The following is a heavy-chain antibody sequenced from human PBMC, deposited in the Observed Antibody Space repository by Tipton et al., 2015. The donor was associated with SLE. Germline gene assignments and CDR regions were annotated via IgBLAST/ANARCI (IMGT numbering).Heavy chain of an antibody. CDR1: GGSISSGSYY. CDR2: IFYSGNT. Sequence: TLSLTCTVSGGSISSGSYYWSWIRQPAGKGLEWIGYIFYSGNTNYNPSLKSRVTISADTSKNQFSLKLTSVTAADTAVYYCAGDSQAFDYWGQGSLVTVSS. V-gene: IGHV4-61*10. J-gene: IGHJ4*02. CDR3: AGDSQAFDY. D-gene: IGHD2-15*01.